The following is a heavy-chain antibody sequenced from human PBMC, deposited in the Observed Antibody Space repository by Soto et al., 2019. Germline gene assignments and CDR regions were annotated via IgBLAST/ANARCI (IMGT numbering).Heavy chain of an antibody. V-gene: IGHV2-5*02. J-gene: IGHJ1*01. D-gene: IGHD4-17*01. CDR2: IYWDDDK. CDR3: AHTESTVTTEAEYFQH. CDR1: GFSLSTSGVG. Sequence: SGPTLVNPTQTLTLTCTFSGFSLSTSGVGVGWIRQPPGKALEWLALIYWDDDKRYSPSLKSRLTITKDTSKNQVVLTMTNMDPVDTATYYCAHTESTVTTEAEYFQHWGQGTLVTVSS.